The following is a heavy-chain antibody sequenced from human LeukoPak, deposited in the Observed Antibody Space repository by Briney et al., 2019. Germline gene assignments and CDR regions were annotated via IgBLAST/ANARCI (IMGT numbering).Heavy chain of an antibody. V-gene: IGHV4-59*08. CDR2: ISYTGST. D-gene: IGHD2-2*01. CDR1: GGSISIYY. CDR3: ARLPGYCSGTSCPHGPNLYGMDV. J-gene: IGHJ6*02. Sequence: PSETLSLTCTVSGGSISIYYWNWIRQPPGKGLEWIGYISYTGSTNYNPSLKSRVTISVDTSKNQFSLKLSSVTAADTAVYYCARLPGYCSGTSCPHGPNLYGMDVWGQGTTVTVSS.